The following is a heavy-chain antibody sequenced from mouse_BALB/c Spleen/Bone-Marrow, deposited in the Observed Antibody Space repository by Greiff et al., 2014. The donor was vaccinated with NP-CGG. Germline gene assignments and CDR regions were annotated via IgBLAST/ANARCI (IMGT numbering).Heavy chain of an antibody. CDR2: IWSGGNT. D-gene: IGHD1-1*01. CDR3: ARENYGSYYYAMDY. J-gene: IGHJ4*01. V-gene: IGHV2-9*02. CDR1: GFSLANYD. Sequence: VKLEESGPGLVVPSQNLSITCTVSGFSLANYDVHWVRQPPGKGLEWLGLIWSGGNTNYNSALMSRLSISKDNSKSQVFLKMNSLQTDDTAIYFCARENYGSYYYAMDYWGQGTSVTVSS.